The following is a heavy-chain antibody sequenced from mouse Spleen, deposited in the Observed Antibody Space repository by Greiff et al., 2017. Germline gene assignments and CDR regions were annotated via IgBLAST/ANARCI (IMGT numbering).Heavy chain of an antibody. Sequence: VQLQESGPGLVAPSQSLSITCTVSGFSLTSYGVHWVRQPPGKGLEWLVVIWSDGSTTYNSALKSRLSISKDNSKSQVFLKMNSLQTDDTAMYYCARHESYYGKAMDYWGQGTSVTVSS. CDR1: GFSLTSYG. V-gene: IGHV2-6-1*01. CDR3: ARHESYYGKAMDY. CDR2: IWSDGST. D-gene: IGHD2-1*01. J-gene: IGHJ4*01.